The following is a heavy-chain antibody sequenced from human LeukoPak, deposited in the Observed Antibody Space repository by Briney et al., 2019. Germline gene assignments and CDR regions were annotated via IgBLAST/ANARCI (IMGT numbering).Heavy chain of an antibody. D-gene: IGHD3-22*01. V-gene: IGHV1-18*01. CDR2: ISAYNGNT. J-gene: IGHJ4*02. CDR1: GYTFTSYG. Sequence: GSVKVSCKASGYTFTSYGISWVRQAPGQGLEWMGWISAYNGNTNYAQKLQGRVTMTTDTSTSTAYMELRSLRSDDTAVYYCARCGSDYYDSSGYYYYFDYWGQGTLVTVSS. CDR3: ARCGSDYYDSSGYYYYFDY.